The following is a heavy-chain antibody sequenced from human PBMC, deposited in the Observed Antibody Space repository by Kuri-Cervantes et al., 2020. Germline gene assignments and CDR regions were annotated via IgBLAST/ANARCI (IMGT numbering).Heavy chain of an antibody. D-gene: IGHD1-26*01. J-gene: IGHJ6*01. CDR2: INHSGST. Sequence: SETLSLTCAVYGGSFSGYYWSWIRQPPGKGLEWIGEINHSGSTNYSPSLKSRVTISVDTSKNQFSLKLSSVTAADTAVYYCARDLMGAYSGSYYKGGYYYYYYGMDVWGQGTTVTCSS. V-gene: IGHV4-34*01. CDR3: ARDLMGAYSGSYYKGGYYYYYYGMDV. CDR1: GGSFSGYY.